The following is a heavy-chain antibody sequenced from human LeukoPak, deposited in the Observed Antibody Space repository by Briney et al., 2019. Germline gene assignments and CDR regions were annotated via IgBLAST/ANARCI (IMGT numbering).Heavy chain of an antibody. Sequence: ASVRISCKASGGTFSSYTISWVRQAPGQALEWMGRIIPITGRANYAQKFQGRVTITADKSTSTAYMELSSLRSEDTAVYYCARDLRCSSTSCYNYYYYMDVWGKGTTVTVSS. CDR1: GGTFSSYT. J-gene: IGHJ6*03. CDR3: ARDLRCSSTSCYNYYYYMDV. V-gene: IGHV1-69*08. D-gene: IGHD2-2*02. CDR2: IIPITGRA.